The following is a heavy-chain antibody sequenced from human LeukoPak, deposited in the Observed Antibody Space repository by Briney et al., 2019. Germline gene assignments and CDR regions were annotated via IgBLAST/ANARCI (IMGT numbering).Heavy chain of an antibody. D-gene: IGHD6-13*01. V-gene: IGHV4-34*01. CDR3: ARGFSSSCYPQCFFP. Sequence: SETLSLTCAVYGGSFSGYYWSWIRQPPGKGLEWIGEINHSGSTNYNPSLKSRVTISVDTSKNQFSLKLSSVTAADTAVYYCARGFSSSCYPQCFFPWGQGTLVTVSS. CDR1: GGSFSGYY. CDR2: INHSGST. J-gene: IGHJ5*02.